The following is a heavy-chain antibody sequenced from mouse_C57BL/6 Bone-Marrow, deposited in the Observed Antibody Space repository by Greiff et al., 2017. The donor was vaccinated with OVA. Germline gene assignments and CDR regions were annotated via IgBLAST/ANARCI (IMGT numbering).Heavy chain of an antibody. V-gene: IGHV1-59*01. CDR2: IDPSDSYT. CDR3: ARGGYDYYGWYFDV. J-gene: IGHJ1*03. Sequence: QVQLQQPGAELVRPGPSVKLSCKASGYTFTSHWMHWVKQRPGQGLEWIGVIDPSDSYTNYNQKFKGKATLTVDTSSSTAYMQLSSLTSEDSAVYYCARGGYDYYGWYFDVWGTGTTVTVSS. CDR1: GYTFTSHW. D-gene: IGHD1-1*01.